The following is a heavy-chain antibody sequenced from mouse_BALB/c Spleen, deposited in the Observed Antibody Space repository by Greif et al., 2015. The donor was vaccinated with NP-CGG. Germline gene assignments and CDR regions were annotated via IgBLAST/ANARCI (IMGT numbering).Heavy chain of an antibody. CDR1: GYTFTSYW. CDR2: INPSTGYT. V-gene: IGHV1-7*01. Sequence: QVQLKQSGAELAKPGASVKMSCKASGYTFTSYWMHWVKQRPGQGLEWIGYINPSTGYTEYNQKFKDKATLTADKSSSTAYMQLSSLTSEDSAVYYYARGRDGDYWGQGTTLTVSS. CDR3: ARGRDGDY. J-gene: IGHJ2*01. D-gene: IGHD3-3*01.